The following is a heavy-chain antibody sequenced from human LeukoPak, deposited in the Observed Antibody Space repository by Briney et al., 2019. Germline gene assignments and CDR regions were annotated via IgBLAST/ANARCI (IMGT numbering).Heavy chain of an antibody. CDR1: GSTFSGSA. CDR2: IRSKANSYAT. Sequence: GGSLSLSCAASGSTFSGSARHWVRQASGKGREWVVRIRSKANSYATAYAASVKGRFTISRDDSKNTAYLQMNSLKTEDTAVYYCTRCSGGSCYNLGGAFDIWGQGTMVTVSS. CDR3: TRCSGGSCYNLGGAFDI. J-gene: IGHJ3*02. V-gene: IGHV3-73*01. D-gene: IGHD2-15*01.